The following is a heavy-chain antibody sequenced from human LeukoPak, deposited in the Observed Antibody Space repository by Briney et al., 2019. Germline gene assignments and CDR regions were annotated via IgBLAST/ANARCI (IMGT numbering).Heavy chain of an antibody. CDR1: GGTFSSYA. V-gene: IGHV1-69*13. D-gene: IGHD3-10*01. CDR3: ARLYGSGRLYGMDV. Sequence: GASVKVSCKASGGTFSSYAISWVRQAPGQGLVCMGGIIPIFGTANYAQKFQGRVTITADESTSTAYMELSSLRSEDTAVYYCARLYGSGRLYGMDVWGKGTTVTVSS. J-gene: IGHJ6*04. CDR2: IIPIFGTA.